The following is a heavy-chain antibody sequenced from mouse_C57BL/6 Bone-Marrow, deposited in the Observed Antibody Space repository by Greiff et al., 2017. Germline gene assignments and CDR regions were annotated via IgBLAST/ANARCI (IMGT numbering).Heavy chain of an antibody. J-gene: IGHJ1*03. V-gene: IGHV1-55*01. D-gene: IGHD2-5*01. Sequence: QVQLQQSGAELVKPGASVKMSCKASGYTFTSYWITWVKQRPGQGLEWIGDIYPGSGSTNYNEKFKSKATLTVDTSSSTAYMQLSSLTSEDSAVYYCARPYYSNYWFFDVWGTGTTVTVSS. CDR3: ARPYYSNYWFFDV. CDR1: GYTFTSYW. CDR2: IYPGSGST.